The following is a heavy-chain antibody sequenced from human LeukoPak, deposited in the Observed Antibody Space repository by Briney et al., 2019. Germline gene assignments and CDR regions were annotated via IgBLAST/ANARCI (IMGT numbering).Heavy chain of an antibody. CDR3: ARADTYYYDSSGYYYAFDI. J-gene: IGHJ3*02. CDR1: YY. V-gene: IGHV4-4*07. CDR2: IYTSGST. Sequence: YYWXXIRQPAGKGXEWIGRIYTSGSTNYNPSLKSRVTMSVDTSKNQFSLKLSSVTAADTAVYYCARADTYYYDSSGYYYAFDIWGQGTMVTVSS. D-gene: IGHD3-22*01.